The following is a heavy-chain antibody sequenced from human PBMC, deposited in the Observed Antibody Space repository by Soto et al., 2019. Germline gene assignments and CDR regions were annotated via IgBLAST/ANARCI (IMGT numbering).Heavy chain of an antibody. V-gene: IGHV4-34*01. Sequence: SETLSLTCAVYGGSFSGYYWSWIRQPPGKGLEGIGEINHSASTNYNPSLKSRVTISVDTSKNQFSLKLSSVTAADTAVYYCARSSITYYYDSSGYPRRGYFDYWGQGTLVTVSS. CDR1: GGSFSGYY. J-gene: IGHJ4*02. CDR2: INHSAST. CDR3: ARSSITYYYDSSGYPRRGYFDY. D-gene: IGHD3-22*01.